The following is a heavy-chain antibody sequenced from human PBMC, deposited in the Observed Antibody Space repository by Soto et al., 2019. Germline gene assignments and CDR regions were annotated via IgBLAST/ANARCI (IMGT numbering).Heavy chain of an antibody. J-gene: IGHJ4*02. CDR3: AKENDKWLQSPGDS. V-gene: IGHV3-30*18. CDR1: GFTFSTYG. CDR2: ISYSGIST. Sequence: GGSLRLSCAASGFTFSTYGMHWVRQAPGKGLEWVGMISYSGISTYFADSVKGRFTISRDNSKNTLYLQMNSLSSDDTAIYFCAKENDKWLQSPGDSWGQGTLVTVSS. D-gene: IGHD5-12*01.